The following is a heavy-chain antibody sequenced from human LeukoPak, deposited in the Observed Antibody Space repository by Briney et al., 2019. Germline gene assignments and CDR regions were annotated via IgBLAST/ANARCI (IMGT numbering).Heavy chain of an antibody. CDR1: GFTFSSYA. J-gene: IGHJ4*02. CDR2: ISGSGGST. CDR3: AKVPGRYSSSWQYFDY. V-gene: IGHV3-23*01. D-gene: IGHD6-13*01. Sequence: GGSLRLSCAASGFTFSSYAMSWVRQAPGKGLEWVSAISGSGGSTYYADSVKGRFTISRDNSKNTLYLQMNSLRAEDTAVYYCAKVPGRYSSSWQYFDYWGQGTLVTVSS.